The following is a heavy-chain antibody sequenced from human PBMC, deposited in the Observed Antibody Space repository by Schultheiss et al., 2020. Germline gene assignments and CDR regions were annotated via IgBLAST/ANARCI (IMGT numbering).Heavy chain of an antibody. J-gene: IGHJ4*02. Sequence: GGSLRLSCAASGFTFSDYYMSWIRQAPGKGLEWVSYISSSSSYTNYADSVKGRFTISRDNTKNSLYLQMNSLRAEDTAVYYCAKGALSGYNRYWGQGTLVTVSS. D-gene: IGHD3-3*01. CDR2: ISSSSSYT. CDR3: AKGALSGYNRY. CDR1: GFTFSDYY. V-gene: IGHV3-11*05.